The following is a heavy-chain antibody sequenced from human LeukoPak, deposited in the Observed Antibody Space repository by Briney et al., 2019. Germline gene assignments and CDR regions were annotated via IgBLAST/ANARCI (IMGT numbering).Heavy chain of an antibody. CDR2: INHSGRT. V-gene: IGHV4-34*01. Sequence: ATPSVTCKVSGGSFSGYYWSWLRQPPGKGLEWIGEINHSGRTNNNPPLHSRVTTSVDKSKNKSSLKLSSVTAADAAVYYCARGSKAAASCEDDFDYWGQGTLVTVSS. J-gene: IGHJ4*02. D-gene: IGHD6-13*01. CDR1: GGSFSGYY. CDR3: ARGSKAAASCEDDFDY.